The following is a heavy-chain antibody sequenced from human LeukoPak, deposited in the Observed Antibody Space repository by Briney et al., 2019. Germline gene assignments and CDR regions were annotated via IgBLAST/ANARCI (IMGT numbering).Heavy chain of an antibody. CDR3: AIWSGYYHPLDY. V-gene: IGHV4-59*08. D-gene: IGHD3-3*01. Sequence: SGTLSLTCSVSGGSISSYYWSWIRQPPGKGLEWIGYIYYSGSTNYNPSLKSRVTISVDTSKNQFSLKLSSVTAADTAVYYCAIWSGYYHPLDYWGQGTLVTVSS. CDR1: GGSISSYY. CDR2: IYYSGST. J-gene: IGHJ4*02.